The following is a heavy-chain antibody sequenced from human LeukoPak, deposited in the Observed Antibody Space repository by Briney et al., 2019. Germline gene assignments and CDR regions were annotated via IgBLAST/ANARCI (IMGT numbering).Heavy chain of an antibody. CDR2: MNPNSGNT. CDR1: GYTFTSYD. V-gene: IGHV1-8*01. J-gene: IGHJ4*02. CDR3: ARGARVVPAAIVY. Sequence: GASVKVSCKASGYTFTSYDINWVRQATGQGLEWMGWMNPNSGNTGYAQKFQGRVTMTRNTSISTAYMELSSLRSEDTAAYYCARGARVVPAAIVYWGQGTLVTVSS. D-gene: IGHD2-2*01.